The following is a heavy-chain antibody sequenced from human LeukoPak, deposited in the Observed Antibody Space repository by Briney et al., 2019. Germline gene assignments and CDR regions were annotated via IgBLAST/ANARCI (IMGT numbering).Heavy chain of an antibody. J-gene: IGHJ6*03. CDR2: IYYSGST. CDR3: ARVYSGSTSCSLRGYHFYYMDV. CDR1: GGFISYFY. D-gene: IGHD2-2*01. Sequence: SETLSLTRTVSGGFISYFYWSWIRQPPGKGLEWIGYIYYSGSTSYNPSLKSRVSISVDTSKNQFSLKLSSVTAADTAVYYCARVYSGSTSCSLRGYHFYYMDVWGKGTTVTVSS. V-gene: IGHV4-59*01.